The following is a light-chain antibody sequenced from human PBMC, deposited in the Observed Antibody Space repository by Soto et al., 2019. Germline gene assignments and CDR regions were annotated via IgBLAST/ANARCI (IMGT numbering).Light chain of an antibody. V-gene: IGKV2-28*01. J-gene: IGKJ5*01. Sequence: DIVMTQSPLSLPVTPVDPASISCRSSQILLHSNGYNYLDWYLQKPGQSPQLLIYLGSNRASGVPDRFSGSGSGTDFTLKISRVEAEDVGVXYXMQALQTPITFGQGTRLEIK. CDR1: QILLHSNGYNY. CDR2: LGS. CDR3: MQALQTPIT.